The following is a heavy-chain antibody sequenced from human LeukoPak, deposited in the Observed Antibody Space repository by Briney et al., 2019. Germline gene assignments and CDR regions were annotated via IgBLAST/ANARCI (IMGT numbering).Heavy chain of an antibody. CDR2: INGDGRII. V-gene: IGHV3-74*03. CDR3: VREVGAPGSFQH. D-gene: IGHD1-26*01. J-gene: IGHJ1*01. Sequence: GGSLRLSCAASGFTFSSNWMHWVRQAPGKGLVWISRINGDGRIIEHAESVKGRFTISRNNANNTLHLQMNSLRAEDTAVYHCVREVGAPGSFQHWGQGAPVTVSS. CDR1: GFTFSSNW.